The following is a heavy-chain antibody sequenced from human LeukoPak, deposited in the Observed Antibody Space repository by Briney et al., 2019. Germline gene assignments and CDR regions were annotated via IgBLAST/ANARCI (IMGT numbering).Heavy chain of an antibody. J-gene: IGHJ3*02. CDR2: IYSGGST. D-gene: IGHD3-3*01. V-gene: IGHV3-53*01. CDR1: GFTVSSNY. Sequence: PGGSLRLSCAAFGFTVSSNYMSWVRQAPGKGLEWVSVIYSGGSTYYADSVKGRFTISRDNSKNTLYLQMNSLRAEDTAVYYCARANYYDFWSGSHDAFDIWGQGTMVTVSS. CDR3: ARANYYDFWSGSHDAFDI.